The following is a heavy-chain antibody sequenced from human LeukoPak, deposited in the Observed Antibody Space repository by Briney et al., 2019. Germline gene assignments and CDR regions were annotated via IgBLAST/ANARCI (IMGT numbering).Heavy chain of an antibody. CDR1: GYTFTGYY. CDR3: ARDSKRIAAARSPLDY. CDR2: INPNSGGT. D-gene: IGHD6-13*01. Sequence: GASVKVSCKASGYTFTGYYMHWVRQAPGQGLEWMGWINPNSGGTNYAQKFQGRVTMTRDTSISTAYMELSRLRSDDTAVYYCARDSKRIAAARSPLDYWGQGTLVTVSS. J-gene: IGHJ4*02. V-gene: IGHV1-2*02.